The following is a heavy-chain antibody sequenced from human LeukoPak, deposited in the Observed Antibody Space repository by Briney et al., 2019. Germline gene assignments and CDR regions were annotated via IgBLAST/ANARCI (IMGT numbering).Heavy chain of an antibody. V-gene: IGHV4-30-4*08. J-gene: IGHJ1*01. CDR1: GGSFSDYY. D-gene: IGHD2-2*02. Sequence: PSETLSLTCAVYGGSFSDYYWSWIRQPPGKGLEWIGYIYYSGSTYYNPSLKSRVTVSVDTSKNQFSLKLSSVTAADTAVYYCARGDYCSSASCYNGYFQHWGQGTLATVSS. CDR2: IYYSGST. CDR3: ARGDYCSSASCYNGYFQH.